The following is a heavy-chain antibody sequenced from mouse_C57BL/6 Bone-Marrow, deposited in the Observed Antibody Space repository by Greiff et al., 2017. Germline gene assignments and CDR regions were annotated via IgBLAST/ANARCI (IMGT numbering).Heavy chain of an antibody. J-gene: IGHJ1*03. V-gene: IGHV5-4*01. Sequence: EVKVVESGGGLVKPGGSLKLSCAASGFTFSSYAMSWVRQTPEKRLEWVATISDGGSYAYYPDNVKGRFTISRDNAKNNLYLQMSHLKSEDTAMYYCAREEGAWYFDVWGTGTTVTVSS. CDR2: ISDGGSYA. CDR1: GFTFSSYA. CDR3: AREEGAWYFDV.